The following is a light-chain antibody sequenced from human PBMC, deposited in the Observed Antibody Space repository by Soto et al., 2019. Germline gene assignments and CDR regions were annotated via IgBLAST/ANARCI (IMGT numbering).Light chain of an antibody. Sequence: DIQMTQSPSFLSALVGDRVTITCLASQTISNSLAWYQQKPGKAPVLLIFAASSLQSGVPSRFSGSRSGRNFTLAISSLQPADSAIYYCQQTYSVPPTFGRGTKVDIK. J-gene: IGKJ1*01. V-gene: IGKV1-39*01. CDR2: AAS. CDR1: QTISNS. CDR3: QQTYSVPPT.